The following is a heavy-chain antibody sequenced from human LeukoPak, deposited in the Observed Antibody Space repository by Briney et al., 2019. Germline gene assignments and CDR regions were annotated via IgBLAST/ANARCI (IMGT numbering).Heavy chain of an antibody. CDR2: IKQDGSEK. Sequence: GGSLRLSCVASGFSINNYWMTWFGQVPGKGLDWLANIKQDGSEKYYVNSVKGRFTVSRDNAKNSLYLQMNSLRAEDTAVYYCASVPYSSGWHFDYWGQGTLVTVSS. D-gene: IGHD6-19*01. CDR3: ASVPYSSGWHFDY. V-gene: IGHV3-7*01. CDR1: GFSINNYW. J-gene: IGHJ4*02.